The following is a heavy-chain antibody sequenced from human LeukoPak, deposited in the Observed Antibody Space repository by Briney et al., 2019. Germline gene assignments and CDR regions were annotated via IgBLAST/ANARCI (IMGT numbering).Heavy chain of an antibody. CDR2: IYQSGTT. J-gene: IGHJ4*02. CDR1: ANSISSGYY. V-gene: IGHV4-38-2*02. D-gene: IGHD2-21*02. CDR3: ARDSPVLKAYCGGDCYSSFDY. Sequence: SETLSLTCTVSANSISSGYYWGWIRQPPGKGLEWIGNIYQSGTTYNNPSLKSRVTISIDTSKNQFSLKLSSVTAADTAVYYCARDSPVLKAYCGGDCYSSFDYWGQGTLVTVSS.